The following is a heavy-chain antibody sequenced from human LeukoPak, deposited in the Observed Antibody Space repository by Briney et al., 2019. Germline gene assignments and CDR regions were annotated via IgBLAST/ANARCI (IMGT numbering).Heavy chain of an antibody. CDR3: ARYDSRGSASTRFDY. D-gene: IGHD3-16*01. J-gene: IGHJ4*02. V-gene: IGHV4-39*02. Sequence: SETLSLTCTVSGGSISSSSYYWGWIRQPPGKGLEWIGRIHGTGSTSYNPSLMNRVTMSVDTSKNHFSLKLTSVTAADTAVYYCARYDSRGSASTRFDYWGQGILVTISS. CDR1: GGSISSSSYY. CDR2: IHGTGST.